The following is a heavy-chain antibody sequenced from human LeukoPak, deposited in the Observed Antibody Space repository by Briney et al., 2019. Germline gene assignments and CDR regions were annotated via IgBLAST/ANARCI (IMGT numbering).Heavy chain of an antibody. J-gene: IGHJ4*02. Sequence: PGGSLRLSCVASGFTFSSYGMNWVRQAPGKGLEWVSYISSGGSTIHYADSVKGRFTISRDNAKNSLYLQMNSLRAEDTAVYYCARLPTVTTMGYWGQGTLVTVSS. CDR1: GFTFSSYG. CDR2: ISSGGSTI. CDR3: ARLPTVTTMGY. V-gene: IGHV3-48*03. D-gene: IGHD4-17*01.